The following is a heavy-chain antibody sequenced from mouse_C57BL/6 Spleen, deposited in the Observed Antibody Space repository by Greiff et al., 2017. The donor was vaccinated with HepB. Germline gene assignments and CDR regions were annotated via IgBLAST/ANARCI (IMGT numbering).Heavy chain of an antibody. J-gene: IGHJ4*01. CDR1: GYTFTDYY. CDR3: ASSNWYVYYAIDY. V-gene: IGHV1-26*01. CDR2: INPNNGGT. D-gene: IGHD4-1*01. Sequence: VQLQQSGPELVKPGASVKISCKASGYTFTDYYMNWVKQSHGKSLEWIGDINPNNGGTSYKQKFKGKATLTVDKSSSTAYMELRSLTSEDSAVYYCASSNWYVYYAIDYWGQGTSVTVSS.